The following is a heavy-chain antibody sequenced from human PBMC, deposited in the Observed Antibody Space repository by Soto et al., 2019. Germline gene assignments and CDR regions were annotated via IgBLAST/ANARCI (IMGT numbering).Heavy chain of an antibody. D-gene: IGHD3-22*01. V-gene: IGHV3-9*01. Sequence: EVQLVESGGGLVQPGRSLRLSCAASGFTFDDYAMHWVRQAPGKGLEWVSGISWNSGSIGYADSVKGRFTISRDNAKTSLYLQMNSLRAEDTALYYCAKDQYYYDSSGPPAPWGQGTLVTVSS. CDR1: GFTFDDYA. CDR2: ISWNSGSI. CDR3: AKDQYYYDSSGPPAP. J-gene: IGHJ5*02.